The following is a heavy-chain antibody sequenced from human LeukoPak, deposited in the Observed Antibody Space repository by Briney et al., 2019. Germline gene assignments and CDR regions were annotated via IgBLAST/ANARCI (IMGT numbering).Heavy chain of an antibody. CDR2: INHSGST. Sequence: PSETLSLTCAVYGGSFSGYYWSWIRQPPGKGLEWIGEINHSGSTNYNPSLKSRVTISVDTSKNQFSLKLSSVTAADTAVYYCARAPGYSSGWYSYDYFDYWGQGTLVTVSS. D-gene: IGHD6-19*01. J-gene: IGHJ4*02. CDR1: GGSFSGYY. V-gene: IGHV4-34*01. CDR3: ARAPGYSSGWYSYDYFDY.